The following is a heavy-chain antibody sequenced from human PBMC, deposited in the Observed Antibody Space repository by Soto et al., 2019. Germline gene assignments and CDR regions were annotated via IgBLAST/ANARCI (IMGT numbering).Heavy chain of an antibody. CDR2: INPNSGGT. CDR3: ARGPMVRGVYWFDP. Sequence: QVQLVQSGAEVKKPGASVKVSCKASGYTFTGYYMHWVRQAPGQGLEWMGWINPNSGGTNYAQKFQGGLTMTRDTSISTGYMELSRLRSDDTAVYYCARGPMVRGVYWFDPWGQGTLVTVSS. CDR1: GYTFTGYY. J-gene: IGHJ5*02. D-gene: IGHD3-10*01. V-gene: IGHV1-2*02.